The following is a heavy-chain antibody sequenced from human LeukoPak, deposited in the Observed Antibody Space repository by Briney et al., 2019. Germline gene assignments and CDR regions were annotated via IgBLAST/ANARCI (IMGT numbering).Heavy chain of an antibody. V-gene: IGHV3-30-3*01. CDR3: ARSYGAEGEYFQH. CDR1: GFTFSSYA. Sequence: GGSLRLSCAASGFTFSSYAMHWVRQALGKGLEWVAVISYDGSNKYYADSVKGRFTISRDNSKNTLYLQMNSLRAEDTAVYYCARSYGAEGEYFQHWGQGTLVTVSS. D-gene: IGHD1-26*01. CDR2: ISYDGSNK. J-gene: IGHJ1*01.